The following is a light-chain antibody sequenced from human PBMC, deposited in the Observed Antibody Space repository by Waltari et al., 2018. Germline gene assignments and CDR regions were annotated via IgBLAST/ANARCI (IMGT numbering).Light chain of an antibody. CDR3: TSYTSRHTLV. Sequence: QSALTQPASVSGSPGQSITISCTGSSLDVGGYDFVSWYRQHPGKAPKVVIFDVNNRPSGVSARVSGVKAGNTASLTISGLQAEDEGDYYCTSYTSRHTLVFGGGTKVTVL. CDR2: DVN. J-gene: IGLJ1*01. V-gene: IGLV2-14*01. CDR1: SLDVGGYDF.